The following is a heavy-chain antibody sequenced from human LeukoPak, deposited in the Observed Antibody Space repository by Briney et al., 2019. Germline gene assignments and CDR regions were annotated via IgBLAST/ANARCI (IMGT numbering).Heavy chain of an antibody. CDR1: GFTFSSYG. Sequence: QTGGSLRLSCAASGFTFSSYGMSWVRQAPGKGLEWVSNIKQDGSEKYYVDSVKGRFTISRDNAKNSLYLQINSLRAEDTAVYYCARFDYRSSWGFDYWGQGTLVTVAS. D-gene: IGHD6-6*01. J-gene: IGHJ4*02. CDR2: IKQDGSEK. V-gene: IGHV3-7*01. CDR3: ARFDYRSSWGFDY.